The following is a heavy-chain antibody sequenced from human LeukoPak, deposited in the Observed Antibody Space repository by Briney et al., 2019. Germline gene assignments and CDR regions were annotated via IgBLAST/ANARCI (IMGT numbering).Heavy chain of an antibody. J-gene: IGHJ6*03. CDR1: GGSISSSNW. CDR2: IYHSGST. CDR3: ARHLAVRGVIVENYYYYMDV. D-gene: IGHD3-10*01. V-gene: IGHV4-4*02. Sequence: PSGTLSLTCAVSGGSISSSNWWSWVRPPPGKGLEWIGEIYHSGSTYYNPSLRSRVTISVDTSKNQFSLKLSSVTAADTAVYYCARHLAVRGVIVENYYYYMDVWGKGTTVTISS.